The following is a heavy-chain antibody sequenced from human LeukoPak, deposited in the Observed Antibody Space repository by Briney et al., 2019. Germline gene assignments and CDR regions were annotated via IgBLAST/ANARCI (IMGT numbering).Heavy chain of an antibody. CDR2: INPNSGGT. CDR1: GYTFTGYY. V-gene: IGHV1-2*02. Sequence: ASVKVSCKASGYTFTGYYMHWVRQAPGQGLEWMGWINPNSGGTNYAQKFQGRVTMTRDTSISTAYMELSRLRSDDTAVYYCARALRDILTGYYVFLPREIGVDYWGQGTLVTVSS. CDR3: ARALRDILTGYYVFLPREIGVDY. J-gene: IGHJ4*02. D-gene: IGHD3-9*01.